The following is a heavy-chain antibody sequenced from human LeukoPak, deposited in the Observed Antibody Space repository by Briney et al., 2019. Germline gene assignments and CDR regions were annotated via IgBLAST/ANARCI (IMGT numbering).Heavy chain of an antibody. Sequence: GGSLRLSCAAPGFTFSGSAMHWVRQASGKGLEWVGRIRNKANSYATAYAASVKGRFTISRDDSKNTAYLQMNSLKTEDTAVYYCTSTGYSSGWYMDYYYYMDVWGKGTTVTVSS. V-gene: IGHV3-73*01. CDR1: GFTFSGSA. CDR3: TSTGYSSGWYMDYYYYMDV. CDR2: IRNKANSYAT. J-gene: IGHJ6*03. D-gene: IGHD6-19*01.